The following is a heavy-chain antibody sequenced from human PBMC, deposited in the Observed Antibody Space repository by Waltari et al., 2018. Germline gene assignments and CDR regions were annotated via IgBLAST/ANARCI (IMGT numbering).Heavy chain of an antibody. CDR3: ARSYGGEAFDI. J-gene: IGHJ3*02. V-gene: IGHV3-30-3*01. CDR1: GFLFGTYT. D-gene: IGHD2-21*01. CDR2: RSYEGDSK. Sequence: QGQLVESGGGVVQPGKSLSLSCAASGFLFGTYTMYWVRQAPGKGLEWVSTRSYEGDSKYYADSVKGRFTVSRDNSKNTLHVQMNGLRPEDSGLYYCARSYGGEAFDIWGLGTKVIVSS.